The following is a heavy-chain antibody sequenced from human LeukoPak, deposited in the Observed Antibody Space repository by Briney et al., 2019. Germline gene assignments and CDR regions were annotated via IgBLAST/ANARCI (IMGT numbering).Heavy chain of an antibody. J-gene: IGHJ4*02. CDR1: GFTFSSYS. CDR2: ISSSSSTI. D-gene: IGHD2-2*02. CDR3: ARDCKEYCSSTSCYISFFDY. V-gene: IGHV3-48*01. Sequence: GGSLRLSCAASGFTFSSYSMNWVRQAPGKGLEWVSYISSSSSTIYYADSVQGRFTISRDNAKNSLYLQMNSLRAEDTAVYYCARDCKEYCSSTSCYISFFDYWGQGTLVTVSS.